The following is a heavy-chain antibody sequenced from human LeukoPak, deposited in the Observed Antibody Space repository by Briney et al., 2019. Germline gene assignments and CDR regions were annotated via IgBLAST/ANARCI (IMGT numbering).Heavy chain of an antibody. CDR3: TTESDTAMVVDY. V-gene: IGHV3-15*01. D-gene: IGHD5-18*01. J-gene: IGHJ4*02. CDR2: IKSKTDGGTT. CDR1: GPHFSGYW. Sequence: PGGSLRLSCAASGPHFSGYWMSWVRQAPGKGLEWVGRIKSKTDGGTTDYAAPVKGRFIISRDDSKNMLYLQMNSLKTEDTAVYYCTTESDTAMVVDYWGQGTLVTVSS.